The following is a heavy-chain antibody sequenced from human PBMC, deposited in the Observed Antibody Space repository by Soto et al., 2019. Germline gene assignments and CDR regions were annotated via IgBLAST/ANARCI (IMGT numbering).Heavy chain of an antibody. CDR3: ARHAGDGHGDYLVRYYFDY. V-gene: IGHV4-34*01. CDR2: INHSGST. D-gene: IGHD4-17*01. J-gene: IGHJ4*02. Sequence: SETLSLTCAVYGGSFGGYYWSWIRQPPGKGLEWIGEINHSGSTNYNPSLKSRVTISVDTSKNQFSLKLSSVTAADTAVYYCARHAGDGHGDYLVRYYFDYWGQGTLVTVSS. CDR1: GGSFGGYY.